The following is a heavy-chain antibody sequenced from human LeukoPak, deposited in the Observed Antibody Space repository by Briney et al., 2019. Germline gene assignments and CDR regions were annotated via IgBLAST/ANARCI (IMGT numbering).Heavy chain of an antibody. Sequence: QSGGSLRLSCAASGFIFSSSGMHWVRQAPGKGLEWVAVVWYDGSNKYYADSVKGRLTISRDNSKNTLYMQMNGLRAEDTAVYYWARDTDGIPVSYWGQGTLVTVSS. J-gene: IGHJ4*02. V-gene: IGHV3-33*01. CDR3: ARDTDGIPVSY. D-gene: IGHD5-24*01. CDR2: VWYDGSNK. CDR1: GFIFSSSG.